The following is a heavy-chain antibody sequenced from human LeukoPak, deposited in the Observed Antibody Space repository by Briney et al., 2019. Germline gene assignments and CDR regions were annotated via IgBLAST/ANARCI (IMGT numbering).Heavy chain of an antibody. Sequence: PGGSLRLPCAASGFTFSSYSMNWVRQAPGKGLEWVSSISSSSSYIYYADSVKGRFTISRDNSKNTLYLQMNSLRAEDTAVYYCAREGSIAAAVAPYFDYWGQGTLVTVSS. J-gene: IGHJ4*02. CDR1: GFTFSSYS. V-gene: IGHV3-21*01. CDR3: AREGSIAAAVAPYFDY. CDR2: ISSSSSYI. D-gene: IGHD6-13*01.